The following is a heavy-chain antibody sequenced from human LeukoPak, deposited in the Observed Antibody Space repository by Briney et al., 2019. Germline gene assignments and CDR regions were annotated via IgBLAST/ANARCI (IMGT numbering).Heavy chain of an antibody. CDR1: GYIFTSYY. CDR2: INPSSGST. V-gene: IGHV1-46*01. J-gene: IGHJ4*02. CDR3: ARRAGDHYYFDY. D-gene: IGHD7-27*01. Sequence: ASVKVSCKASGYIFTSYYMHWVRQAPGQGLEWMGIINPSSGSTSYAQKFQDRVKMTRDTSRSTVYMELSSLRSEDTAVYYCARRAGDHYYFDYWGQGTLVTFSS.